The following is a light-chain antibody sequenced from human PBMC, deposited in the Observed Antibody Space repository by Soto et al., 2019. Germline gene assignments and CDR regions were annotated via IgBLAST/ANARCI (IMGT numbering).Light chain of an antibody. J-gene: IGLJ2*01. CDR1: KLGDKY. CDR2: QDS. CDR3: QAWDSSNVV. V-gene: IGLV3-1*01. Sequence: SYELTHPPAVSLSPGQTASITCSGDKLGDKYACWYQQKPGQSPVLVIYQDSKRPSGIPERFSGSNSGNTATLTISGTQAMDEADYYCQAWDSSNVVFGGGTQLTAL.